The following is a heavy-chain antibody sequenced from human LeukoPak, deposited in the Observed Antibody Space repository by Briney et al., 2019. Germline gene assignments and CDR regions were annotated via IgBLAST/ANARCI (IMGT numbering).Heavy chain of an antibody. Sequence: ASVKVSGKASGYTFTSYGISWVRQAPGQGLEWMGWINAYNGNTNYAQKLQGRVTMTTDTSTSTAYMELRSLRSDDTAVYYCARGRYCSGGSCYVLDYWDQGTLVTVSS. D-gene: IGHD2-15*01. CDR1: GYTFTSYG. CDR2: INAYNGNT. J-gene: IGHJ4*02. CDR3: ARGRYCSGGSCYVLDY. V-gene: IGHV1-18*04.